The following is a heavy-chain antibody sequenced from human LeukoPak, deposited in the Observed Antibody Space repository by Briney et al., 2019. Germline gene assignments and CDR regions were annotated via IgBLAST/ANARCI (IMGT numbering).Heavy chain of an antibody. CDR2: ISGSGGST. D-gene: IGHD3-22*01. Sequence: PGGSLRLSCAASGFTFSSYEMNWVRQAPGKGLEWVSAISGSGGSTYYADSVKGRFTISRDNSKNTLYLQMNSLRAEDTAVYYCAKDEGIYDSSGYWNYWGQGTLVTVSS. J-gene: IGHJ4*02. CDR1: GFTFSSYE. CDR3: AKDEGIYDSSGYWNY. V-gene: IGHV3-23*01.